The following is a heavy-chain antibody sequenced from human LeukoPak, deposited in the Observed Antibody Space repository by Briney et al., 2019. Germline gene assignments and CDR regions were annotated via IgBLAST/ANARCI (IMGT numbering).Heavy chain of an antibody. V-gene: IGHV3-7*01. Sequence: PGGSLRLSSAASGVTLSSYWMSWVRLAPRKGLEWVANIKGDGSEKWYADSVKGRFTITRDNAQTSVRLQMNSLRAEDAAVYHCARDEYRSRWLHPWGQGTLVTVTS. J-gene: IGHJ5*02. CDR2: IKGDGSEK. CDR3: ARDEYRSRWLHP. CDR1: GVTLSSYW. D-gene: IGHD5-24*01.